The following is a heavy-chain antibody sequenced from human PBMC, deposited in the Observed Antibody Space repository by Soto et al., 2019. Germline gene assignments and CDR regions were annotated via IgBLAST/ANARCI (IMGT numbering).Heavy chain of an antibody. V-gene: IGHV1-2*04. CDR3: ARASKRQLRFLEWSRDYFDY. Sequence: GASVKVSCKASGYTFTGYYMHWVRQAPGQGLEWMGWINPNSGGTNYAQKFQGWVTMTRDTSISTAYVELSRLRSDDTAVYYCARASKRQLRFLEWSRDYFDYWGQGTLVTVSS. D-gene: IGHD3-3*01. CDR1: GYTFTGYY. CDR2: INPNSGGT. J-gene: IGHJ4*02.